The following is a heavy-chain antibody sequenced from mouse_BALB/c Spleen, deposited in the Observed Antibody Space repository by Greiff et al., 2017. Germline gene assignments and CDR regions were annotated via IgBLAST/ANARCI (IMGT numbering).Heavy chain of an antibody. J-gene: IGHJ2*01. V-gene: IGHV5-9-3*01. Sequence: EVQLVESGGGLVKPGGSLKLSCAASGFTFSSYAMSWVRQTPEKRLEWVATISSGGSYTYYPDSVKGRFTISRDNAKNTLYLQMSSLRSEDTAMYYCARHDIYDGYLDYWGQGTTLTVSS. D-gene: IGHD2-3*01. CDR2: ISSGGSYT. CDR3: ARHDIYDGYLDY. CDR1: GFTFSSYA.